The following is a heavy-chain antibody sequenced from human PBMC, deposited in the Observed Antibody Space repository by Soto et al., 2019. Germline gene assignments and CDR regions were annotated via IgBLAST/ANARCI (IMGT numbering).Heavy chain of an antibody. Sequence: QVQLVQSGAEVKKPGSSVKVSCKASGGTFSSYAISWVRQAPGQGLEWMGGIIPIFGTANYAQKFQGRVTITVDESTSTAYMELSSLRAEDTAVYYCARTLRKRGPKYGMDVWGQGTTVTAS. CDR1: GGTFSSYA. J-gene: IGHJ6*02. CDR3: ARTLRKRGPKYGMDV. V-gene: IGHV1-69*01. D-gene: IGHD1-1*01. CDR2: IIPIFGTA.